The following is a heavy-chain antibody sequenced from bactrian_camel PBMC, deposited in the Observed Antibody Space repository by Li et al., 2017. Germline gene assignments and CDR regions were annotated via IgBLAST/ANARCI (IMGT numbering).Heavy chain of an antibody. Sequence: HVQLVESGGGLVQPGGSLRLSCVASGLTYRSACMGWYRQVPDIECEWVSTIRADGSKDYADSVKGRFTISRDNAKNTLYLQLSSLKPDDTGVYYCAAGTTGTHCSGGNCGIGLGAIDYWGQGTQVTVS. J-gene: IGHJ4*01. D-gene: IGHD7*01. CDR1: GLTYRSAC. CDR2: IRADGSK. V-gene: IGHV3S55*01. CDR3: AAGTTGTHCSGGNCGIGLGAIDY.